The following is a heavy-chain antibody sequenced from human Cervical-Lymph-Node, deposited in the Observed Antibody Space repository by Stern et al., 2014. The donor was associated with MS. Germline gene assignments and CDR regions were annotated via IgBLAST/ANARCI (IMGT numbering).Heavy chain of an antibody. J-gene: IGHJ4*02. D-gene: IGHD3-10*02. CDR1: GNSFSGYW. Sequence: EMQLVESGAEVKKPGESLKISCRGSGNSFSGYWIGWVRQMPGKGLEWMGIVYPGDSDARYSPSFQGQVTISADKSSNTAYLQWSSLKASDTATYYCASHVRGGPFDFWGQGTLVTVSS. V-gene: IGHV5-51*03. CDR2: VYPGDSDA. CDR3: ASHVRGGPFDF.